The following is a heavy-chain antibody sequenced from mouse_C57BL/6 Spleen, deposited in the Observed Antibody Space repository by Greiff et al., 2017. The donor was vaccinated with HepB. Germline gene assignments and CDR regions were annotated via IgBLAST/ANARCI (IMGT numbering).Heavy chain of an antibody. CDR1: GYSITSGYY. J-gene: IGHJ3*01. CDR3: ARVDYYGSSYFAY. V-gene: IGHV3-6*01. Sequence: ESGPGLVKPSQSLSLTCSVTGYSITSGYYWNWIRQFPGNKLEWMGYISYDGSNNYNPSLKNRISITRDTSKNQFFLKLNSVTTEDTATYYCARVDYYGSSYFAYWGQGTLVTVSA. D-gene: IGHD1-1*01. CDR2: ISYDGSN.